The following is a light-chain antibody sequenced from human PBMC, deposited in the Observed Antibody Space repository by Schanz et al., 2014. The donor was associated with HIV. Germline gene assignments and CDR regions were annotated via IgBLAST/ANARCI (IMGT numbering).Light chain of an antibody. V-gene: IGLV1-40*01. CDR3: AAWDDSLRGPL. Sequence: QSVLTQPPSVSGAPGQRVTISCAGSSSNIGAGYDVHWYHHLPGSAPKLLISGNNNRPSGVPDRFSGSKSGTSASLAITGXXXADEADYFCAAWDDSLRGPLFGGGTKVTVL. CDR1: SSNIGAGYD. CDR2: GNN. J-gene: IGLJ2*01.